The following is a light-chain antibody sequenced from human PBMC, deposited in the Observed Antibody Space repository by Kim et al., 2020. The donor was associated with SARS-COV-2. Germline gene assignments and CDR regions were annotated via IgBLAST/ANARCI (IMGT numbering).Light chain of an antibody. J-gene: IGLJ2*01. CDR2: DVS. Sequence: GQSITISCAGTSSDVGGYNYVSWYQQYPGKAPKLMIYDVSKRPSGVSNRFSGSNSGNTASLTISGLQAEDEADYYCSSYTSSNTLIFGGGTQLTVL. CDR1: SSDVGGYNY. CDR3: SSYTSSNTLI. V-gene: IGLV2-14*04.